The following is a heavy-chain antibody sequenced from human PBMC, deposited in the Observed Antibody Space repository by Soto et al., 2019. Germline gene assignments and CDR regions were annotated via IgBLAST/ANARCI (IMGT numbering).Heavy chain of an antibody. CDR3: ARADGPDDFWSGYYITWTGNFDY. CDR1: GYTFTSYG. V-gene: IGHV1-18*01. CDR2: ISAYNGNT. J-gene: IGHJ4*02. D-gene: IGHD3-3*01. Sequence: ASVKVSCKASGYTFTSYGISWVRQAPGQGLEWMGWISAYNGNTNYAQKLQGRVTMTTDTSTSRAYMELRSLRSDDTAVYYCARADGPDDFWSGYYITWTGNFDYWGQGTLVTVSS.